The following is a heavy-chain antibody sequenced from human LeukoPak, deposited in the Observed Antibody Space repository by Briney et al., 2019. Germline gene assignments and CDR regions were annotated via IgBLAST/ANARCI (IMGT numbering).Heavy chain of an antibody. CDR3: ARDNTYMFDY. D-gene: IGHD2-2*02. V-gene: IGHV3-74*01. CDR2: INTDGRTT. Sequence: GGSLRLSRVVSGFSFSSYWMNWVRQAPGKGLVWVAHINTDGRTTTYADSVKGRFTVARDNAKNTLYLEMNRLRAEDTAVYYCARDNTYMFDYWGQGTQVTVSS. CDR1: GFSFSSYW. J-gene: IGHJ4*02.